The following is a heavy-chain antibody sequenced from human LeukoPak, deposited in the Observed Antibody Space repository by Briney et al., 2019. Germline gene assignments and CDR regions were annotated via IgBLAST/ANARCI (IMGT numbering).Heavy chain of an antibody. CDR1: GYTFTSYD. V-gene: IGHV1-8*01. CDR3: ARAQKEWFDP. CDR2: MNPNSGNT. J-gene: IGHJ5*02. Sequence: PGASVKVSCKASGYTFTSYDINWVRQATGQGLEWMGWMNPNSGNTGYAQKFQGRVTMTRDTSTSTVYMELSSLRSEDTAVYYCARAQKEWFDPWGQGTLVTVSS.